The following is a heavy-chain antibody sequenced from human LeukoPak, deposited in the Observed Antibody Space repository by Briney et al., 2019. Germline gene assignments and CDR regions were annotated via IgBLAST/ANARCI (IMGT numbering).Heavy chain of an antibody. Sequence: GGSLRLSCAASGFTFSSYWMSWVRQAPGKGLEWVANIKQDGSEKYYVDSVKGRFTISRDNAKNSLYLQMNSLRAEDTAVYYCARDGPPSKDIAVVPAASFDYWGQGTLVTVSS. CDR2: IKQDGSEK. CDR1: GFTFSSYW. J-gene: IGHJ4*02. CDR3: ARDGPPSKDIAVVPAASFDY. D-gene: IGHD2-2*01. V-gene: IGHV3-7*01.